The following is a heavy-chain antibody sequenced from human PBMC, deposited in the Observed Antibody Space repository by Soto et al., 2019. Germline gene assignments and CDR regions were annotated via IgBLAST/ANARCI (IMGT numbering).Heavy chain of an antibody. D-gene: IGHD3-22*01. Sequence: ASVKVSCKASGGTFSSYTISWVRQAPGQGLEWMGRIIPILGIANYAQKFQGRVTITADKSTSTAYMELSSLRSEDTAVYYCARPYYYDSSGYSLGYWGQGTLVTVSS. CDR2: IIPILGIA. V-gene: IGHV1-69*02. CDR1: GGTFSSYT. CDR3: ARPYYYDSSGYSLGY. J-gene: IGHJ4*02.